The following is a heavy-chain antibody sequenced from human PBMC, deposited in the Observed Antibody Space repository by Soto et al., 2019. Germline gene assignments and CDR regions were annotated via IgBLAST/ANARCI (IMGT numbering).Heavy chain of an antibody. J-gene: IGHJ3*02. CDR3: ARSPDVLLWFGDNLNWAFDI. V-gene: IGHV3-74*01. CDR1: GFTFSSYW. D-gene: IGHD3-10*01. CDR2: INSDGSST. Sequence: GESLKISCAASGFTFSSYWMHWVRQAPGKGLVWVSRINSDGSSTSYADSVKGRFTISRDNAKNTLYLQMNSLRAEDTAVYYCARSPDVLLWFGDNLNWAFDIWGQGTMVTVSS.